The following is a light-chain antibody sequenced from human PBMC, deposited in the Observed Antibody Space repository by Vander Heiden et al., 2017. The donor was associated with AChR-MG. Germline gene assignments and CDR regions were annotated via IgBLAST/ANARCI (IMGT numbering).Light chain of an antibody. V-gene: IGLV1-51*01. CDR1: SANIGNNY. CDR2: DSN. J-gene: IGLJ1*01. CDR3: GTWDSSRSGFV. Sequence: QSVLTHPPSVSAAPGQKVTISCSGSSANIGNNYVSWYQQLPGTAPKLLIYDSNKRPSGIPDRFSGSKSGTSATLGITGLQTGDEADYYCGTWDSSRSGFVFATGTKVTVL.